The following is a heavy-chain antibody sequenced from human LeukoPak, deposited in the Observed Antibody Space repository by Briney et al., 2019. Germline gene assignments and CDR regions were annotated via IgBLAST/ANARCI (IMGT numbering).Heavy chain of an antibody. CDR2: IYYSGST. Sequence: SDTLSLTCTVSGGSVSSVSYYWSWIRQPPGKGLEWIGYIYYSGSTNYNPSLKSRVTISIDTSKNQFSLKLSSVTAADTAVYYCARDRVRGSSNPYFDYWGQGTLVTVSS. D-gene: IGHD1-26*01. CDR1: GGSVSSVSYY. CDR3: ARDRVRGSSNPYFDY. J-gene: IGHJ4*02. V-gene: IGHV4-61*01.